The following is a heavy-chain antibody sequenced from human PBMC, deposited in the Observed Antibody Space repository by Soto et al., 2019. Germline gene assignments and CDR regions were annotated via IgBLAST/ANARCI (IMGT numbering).Heavy chain of an antibody. D-gene: IGHD2-2*02. CDR3: ATGYCSSTSCYTSDFDY. CDR2: ISYDGSNK. V-gene: IGHV3-30-3*01. J-gene: IGHJ4*02. Sequence: GGSLRLSCAASAFTFSSYAMHWVRQAPGKGLEWVAVISYDGSNKYYADSVKGRFTISRDNSKNTLYLQMNSLRAEDTAVYYCATGYCSSTSCYTSDFDYWGQGTLVTVSS. CDR1: AFTFSSYA.